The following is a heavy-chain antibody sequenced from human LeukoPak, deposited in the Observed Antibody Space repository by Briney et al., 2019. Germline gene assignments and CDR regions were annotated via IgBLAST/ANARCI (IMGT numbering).Heavy chain of an antibody. Sequence: GGSLRLSCATSGFTCSGYYMSWIRQAPGKGLEWVSYISCSGSTIYYAQSVKGRFTISRDNAKNSLYLQMNSLRAEDTAVYYCASYGMSRAFDIWGQGTMVTVSS. CDR2: ISCSGSTI. J-gene: IGHJ3*02. D-gene: IGHD4-17*01. V-gene: IGHV3-11*04. CDR1: GFTCSGYY. CDR3: ASYGMSRAFDI.